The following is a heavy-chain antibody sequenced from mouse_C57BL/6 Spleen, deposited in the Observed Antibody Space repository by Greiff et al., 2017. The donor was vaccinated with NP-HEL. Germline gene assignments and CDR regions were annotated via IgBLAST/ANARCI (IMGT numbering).Heavy chain of an antibody. CDR3: ARHEGRNYYGSSYRYFDV. CDR1: GYTFTEYT. D-gene: IGHD1-1*01. CDR2: FYPGSGSL. Sequence: QVQLQQSGAELVKPGASVKLSCKASGYTFTEYTIHWVKQRSGQGLEWIGWFYPGSGSLKYNEKFKDKATLTADKSSSTVDMELSRLTSEDSAVYFCARHEGRNYYGSSYRYFDVWGTGTTVTVSS. J-gene: IGHJ1*03. V-gene: IGHV1-62-2*01.